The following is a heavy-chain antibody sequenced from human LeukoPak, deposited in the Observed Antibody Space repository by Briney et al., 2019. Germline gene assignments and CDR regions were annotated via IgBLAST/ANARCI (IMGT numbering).Heavy chain of an antibody. J-gene: IGHJ4*02. Sequence: SETLSLTCTVSGGSISSYSYYWGWIRQPPGKGLEWIGSMYHNGSTYYNPSLKSRVTISVDTSKNQFSLKLISVTAADTAVYYCARVKGVVTAILDYWGQGTLVTVSS. CDR3: ARVKGVVTAILDY. CDR2: MYHNGST. CDR1: GGSISSYSYY. V-gene: IGHV4-39*07. D-gene: IGHD2-21*02.